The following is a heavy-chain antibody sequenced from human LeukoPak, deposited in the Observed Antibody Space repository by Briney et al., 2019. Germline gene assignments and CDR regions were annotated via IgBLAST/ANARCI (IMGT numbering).Heavy chain of an antibody. CDR1: GFTFSSYW. CDR3: ARDGARYYYDSSGYCDY. Sequence: GGSLRLSCAASGFTFSSYWMHWVRQAPGKGLVWVSRINSDGSSTSYADSVKGRFTISRDNAKNTLYLQMNSLRAEDTAVYYCARDGARYYYDSSGYCDYWGQGTLVTVSS. D-gene: IGHD3-22*01. J-gene: IGHJ4*02. V-gene: IGHV3-74*01. CDR2: INSDGSST.